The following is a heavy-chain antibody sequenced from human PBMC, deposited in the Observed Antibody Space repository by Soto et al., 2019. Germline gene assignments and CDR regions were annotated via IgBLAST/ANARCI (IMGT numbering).Heavy chain of an antibody. Sequence: GRSLRLSCAASGFTISNAWMSWVRQAPGKGLEWVSSISSSSSYIYYADSVKGRFTISRDNAKNSLYLQMNSLRTEDTAVYYCARDDITDYWGQGTLLTVSS. D-gene: IGHD3-3*01. V-gene: IGHV3-21*04. CDR1: GFTISNAW. J-gene: IGHJ4*02. CDR3: ARDDITDY. CDR2: ISSSSSYI.